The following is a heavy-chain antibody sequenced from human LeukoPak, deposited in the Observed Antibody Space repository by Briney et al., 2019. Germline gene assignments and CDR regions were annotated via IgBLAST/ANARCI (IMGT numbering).Heavy chain of an antibody. J-gene: IGHJ5*02. CDR1: GFTFSSYW. V-gene: IGHV3-7*01. D-gene: IGHD5-12*01. Sequence: GGSLRLSCAASGFTFSSYWMSWVRQAPGKGLEWVANIKQDGSEKYYVDSVKGRFTISRDNAKNSLYLQMNSLRAEDTAVYYCAREGYEVDMVATAWGQGTLVTVSS. CDR2: IKQDGSEK. CDR3: AREGYEVDMVATA.